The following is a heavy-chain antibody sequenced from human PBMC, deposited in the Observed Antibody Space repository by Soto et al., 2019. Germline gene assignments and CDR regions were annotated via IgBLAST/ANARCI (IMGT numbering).Heavy chain of an antibody. CDR1: GFTFSSYL. D-gene: IGHD6-6*01. J-gene: IGHJ4*02. V-gene: IGHV3-74*01. CDR2: INSDGSST. CDR3: ARVGSSIAVRPFDY. Sequence: GGSLRLSCAASGFTFSSYLRHWVRQAPGKGLVWVSRINSDGSSTSYADSVKGRFTISRDNAKNTLYLQMNSLRAEDTAVYYCARVGSSIAVRPFDYWGQGTLVTVSS.